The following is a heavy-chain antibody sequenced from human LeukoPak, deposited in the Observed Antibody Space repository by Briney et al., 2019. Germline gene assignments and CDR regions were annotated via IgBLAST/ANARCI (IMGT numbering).Heavy chain of an antibody. J-gene: IGHJ5*02. V-gene: IGHV4-4*02. D-gene: IGHD3-10*01. CDR2: IYHSGST. Sequence: PSETLSLTCAVSGGSISSSNWWSWVRQPPGKGLEWIGEIYHSGSTNYNPSLKSRVTISVDKSENQFSLKLSSVTAADTAVYYCARLQLLWFGELLSNWFDPWGQGTLVTVSS. CDR1: GGSISSSNW. CDR3: ARLQLLWFGELLSNWFDP.